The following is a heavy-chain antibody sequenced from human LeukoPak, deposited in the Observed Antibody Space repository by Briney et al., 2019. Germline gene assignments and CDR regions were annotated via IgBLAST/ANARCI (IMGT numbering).Heavy chain of an antibody. CDR2: ISGSGLST. D-gene: IGHD2-21*01. CDR3: AKVRNCGGDCYDN. J-gene: IGHJ4*02. V-gene: IGHV3-23*01. CDR1: GFTFSSYA. Sequence: PGGSLRLSCAASGFTFSSYAMSWVRQAPGKGLEWVSGISGSGLSTYYADSVKGRFTISRDNSKNTLYVQVNSLRAEDTAVYYCAKVRNCGGDCYDNWGQGTLVTVSS.